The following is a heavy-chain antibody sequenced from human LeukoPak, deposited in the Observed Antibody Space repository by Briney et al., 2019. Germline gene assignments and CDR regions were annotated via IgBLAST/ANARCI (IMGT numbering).Heavy chain of an antibody. CDR3: VKDLYKGDSSSWYYFDY. D-gene: IGHD6-13*01. J-gene: IGHJ4*02. CDR1: GFIVSNYA. CDR2: ISANGGST. Sequence: GGSLRLSCSASGFIVSNYAMHWVRQAPGKGLEYVSAISANGGSTYYADSVKGRFTISRDNSKNTLYLQMSSLRAEDTAIYHCVKDLYKGDSSSWYYFDYWGQGTLVTVSS. V-gene: IGHV3-64D*06.